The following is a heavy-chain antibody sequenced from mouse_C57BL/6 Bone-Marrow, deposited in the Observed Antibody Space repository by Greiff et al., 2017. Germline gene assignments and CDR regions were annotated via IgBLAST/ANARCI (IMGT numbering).Heavy chain of an antibody. CDR2: IDPSDSES. D-gene: IGHD2-10*02. J-gene: IGHJ4*01. CDR1: GYTFTSYW. CDR3: ARRYRNYVGAMAY. Sequence: QVQLQQPGAELVRPGSSVKLSCKASGYTFTSYWMHWVQQRPIQGFEWIGNIDPSDSESHYYQKFKDKATLTVDKSTSTAYIQISSLTSEDSAVYCCARRYRNYVGAMAYWGQGTSVTVSA. V-gene: IGHV1-52*01.